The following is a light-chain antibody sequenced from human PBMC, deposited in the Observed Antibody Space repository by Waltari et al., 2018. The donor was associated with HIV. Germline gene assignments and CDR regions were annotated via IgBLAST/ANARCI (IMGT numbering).Light chain of an antibody. CDR2: EDD. CDR3: QSFDGITAV. Sequence: NFMLTQPHSVSESPGKTVTISCTGSSGRIASNSVKWYQQRPGRAPTTMIFEDDQRSSGVPDRFSGSVDDSSNSASLTISRLKTEDEADYYCQSFDGITAVFGGGTKLTVL. V-gene: IGLV6-57*02. J-gene: IGLJ3*02. CDR1: SGRIASNS.